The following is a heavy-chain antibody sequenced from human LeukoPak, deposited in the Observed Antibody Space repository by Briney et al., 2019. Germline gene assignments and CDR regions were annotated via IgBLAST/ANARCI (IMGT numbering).Heavy chain of an antibody. J-gene: IGHJ4*02. V-gene: IGHV4-34*01. Sequence: SETLSLTCAVYGGSFSGYYWSWIRQPPGKGLEWIGEINHSGSTNYNPSLKSRVTISVDTSKNQFSLKLSSVTAADTAVYYCARGDYYDSSGSTGAFDYWGKGTLVTVSS. CDR2: INHSGST. CDR3: ARGDYYDSSGSTGAFDY. D-gene: IGHD3-22*01. CDR1: GGSFSGYY.